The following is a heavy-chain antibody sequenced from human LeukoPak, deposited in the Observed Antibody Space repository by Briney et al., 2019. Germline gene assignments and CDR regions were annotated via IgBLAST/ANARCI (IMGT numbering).Heavy chain of an antibody. J-gene: IGHJ4*02. CDR2: ITASGGNT. CDR3: AKGNGYSYGRYYFDY. D-gene: IGHD5-18*01. V-gene: IGHV3-23*01. CDR1: GFTFSSYA. Sequence: GGPLRLSCAASGFTFSSYAMSWVRQAPGKGLEWVSAITASGGNTYYADSVKGRFTISRDNSKNTLYLQVNSLRAEDTAVYYCAKGNGYSYGRYYFDYWGQGTLVTVSS.